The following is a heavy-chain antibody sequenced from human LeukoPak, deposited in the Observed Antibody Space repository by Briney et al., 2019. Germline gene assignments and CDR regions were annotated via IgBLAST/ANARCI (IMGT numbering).Heavy chain of an antibody. D-gene: IGHD1-26*01. CDR1: GYTFTGYF. Sequence: ASVKVSCKASGYTFTGYFIHWVRQTPGQGLEWMGWINPNSDFTNYAPKFQGRVTMTTDTSTSTVYMGLRTLRSDDTAVYYCARELGSGTYYGFDYWGQGTLVTVSS. CDR3: ARELGSGTYYGFDY. J-gene: IGHJ4*02. CDR2: INPNSDFT. V-gene: IGHV1-2*02.